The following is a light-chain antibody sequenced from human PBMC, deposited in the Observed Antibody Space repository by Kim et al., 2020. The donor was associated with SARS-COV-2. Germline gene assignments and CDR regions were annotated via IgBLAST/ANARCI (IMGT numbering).Light chain of an antibody. V-gene: IGLV3-21*04. J-gene: IGLJ3*02. Sequence: SYELTQPPSVSVAPGETATITCGGDDLGTRGVHWYQQKAGQAPLLVISFDSDRPSGTPERFSGSNSGNTATLTIERVEAGDEADYFCQVWNGRFDHEAVVFGGGTQLTVL. CDR1: DLGTRG. CDR3: QVWNGRFDHEAVV. CDR2: FDS.